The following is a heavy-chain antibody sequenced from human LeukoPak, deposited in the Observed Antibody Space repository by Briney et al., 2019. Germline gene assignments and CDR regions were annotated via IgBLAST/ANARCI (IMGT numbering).Heavy chain of an antibody. J-gene: IGHJ6*03. CDR3: ARDYGSGRRYYYMDA. CDR2: MYYSGST. D-gene: IGHD3-10*01. Sequence: SETLSLTCTVSGGSISRSSYYWGWIRQPPGKGLEWIGSMYYSGSTFYNPSLKSRVTILVDTSKNQFSLKLSSVTAADTAVYYCARDYGSGRRYYYMDAWGKGTTVTISS. CDR1: GGSISRSSYY. V-gene: IGHV4-39*07.